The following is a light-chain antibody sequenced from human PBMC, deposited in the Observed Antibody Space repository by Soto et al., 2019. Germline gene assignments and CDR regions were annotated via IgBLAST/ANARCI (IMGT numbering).Light chain of an antibody. V-gene: IGKV4-1*01. CDR1: ASVLYSSNNKNY. J-gene: IGKJ5*01. CDR2: WAS. Sequence: DLLFPQSPDSLAVSLGERSTINFKPSASVLYSSNNKNYLAWYQQKPGQPPKLLIYWASTRESGVPDRFSGSGSGTDFTLTISSLQAEDVAVYYCQQYYSTPPTVGQGTRLEI. CDR3: QQYYSTPPT.